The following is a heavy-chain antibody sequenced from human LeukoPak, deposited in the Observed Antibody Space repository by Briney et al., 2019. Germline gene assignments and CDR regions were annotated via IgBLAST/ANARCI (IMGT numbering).Heavy chain of an antibody. D-gene: IGHD1-14*01. CDR3: ARERPHQDYYYYMDV. V-gene: IGHV1-18*01. CDR1: GYTFTSYG. CDR2: ISAYNGNT. Sequence: ASVKVSCKASGYTFTSYGISWVRQAPGQGLEWMGWISAYNGNTNYAQKLQGRVTMTTDTSTSTAYMELRSLRSDDTAVYYCARERPHQDYYYYMDVWGKGTTVTVSS. J-gene: IGHJ6*03.